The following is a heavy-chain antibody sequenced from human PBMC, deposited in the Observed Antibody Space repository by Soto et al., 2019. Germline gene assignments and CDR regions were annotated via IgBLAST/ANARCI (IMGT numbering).Heavy chain of an antibody. CDR3: AKDGSSSRYWGGTSFDY. CDR1: GFTFSSYA. D-gene: IGHD6-13*01. CDR2: ISGSGGST. V-gene: IGHV3-23*01. J-gene: IGHJ4*02. Sequence: EVQLLESGGGLVQPGGSLRLSCAASGFTFSSYAMSWVRQAPGKGLEWVSAISGSGGSTYYADSVKGRFTISRDNSKNTLYLQMNSLRAEDTAVYYCAKDGSSSRYWGGTSFDYWGQGTLVTVSS.